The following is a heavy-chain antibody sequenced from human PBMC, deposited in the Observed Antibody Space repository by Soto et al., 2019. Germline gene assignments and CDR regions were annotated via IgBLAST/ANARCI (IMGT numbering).Heavy chain of an antibody. CDR2: ISYDGSNK. Sequence: RSLRLSCAASGFTFSSYAMHWVRQAPGKGLEWVAVISYDGSNKYYADSVKGRFTISRDNSKNTLYLQMNSLRAEDTAVYYCARVKSWVGMAATIYYYYYYGMDVWGQGTTVTVSS. CDR3: ARVKSWVGMAATIYYYYYYGMDV. V-gene: IGHV3-30-3*01. D-gene: IGHD2-15*01. J-gene: IGHJ6*02. CDR1: GFTFSSYA.